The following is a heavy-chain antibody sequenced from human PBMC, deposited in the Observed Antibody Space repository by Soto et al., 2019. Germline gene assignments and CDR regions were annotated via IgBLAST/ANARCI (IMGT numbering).Heavy chain of an antibody. CDR2: ITTYNGNR. V-gene: IGHV1-18*01. J-gene: IGHJ4*02. D-gene: IGHD6-19*01. Sequence: QAQLVQSGPEVRTPGASVKISCKASGYTFKNYGIKWVRQAPGQGLEWVGWITTYNGNRYSAEKFQGRVTLTTDTSTTTTYMELRSLTSDDTGVYYCARDAQPKGVAADGASDFWGQGTLVTVSP. CDR1: GYTFKNYG. CDR3: ARDAQPKGVAADGASDF.